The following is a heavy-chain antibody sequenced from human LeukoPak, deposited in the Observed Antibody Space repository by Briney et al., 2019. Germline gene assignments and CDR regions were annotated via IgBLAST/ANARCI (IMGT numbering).Heavy chain of an antibody. J-gene: IGHJ4*02. V-gene: IGHV4-31*03. CDR3: ARAPRDDLGSLNC. CDR2: IYYSGST. D-gene: IGHD3/OR15-3a*01. Sequence: PSQTLSLTCTVSGGSISSGGYYWSWIRQHPGKGLEWIGYIYYSGSTYYNPSLKSRVTVSVDTSKNQFSLKLSSVTAADTAVYYCARAPRDDLGSLNCWGQGTLVTVSS. CDR1: GGSISSGGYY.